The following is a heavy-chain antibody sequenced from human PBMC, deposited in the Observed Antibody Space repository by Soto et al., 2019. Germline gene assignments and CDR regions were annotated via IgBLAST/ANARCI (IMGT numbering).Heavy chain of an antibody. V-gene: IGHV4-4*02. Sequence: QVQLQESGPGLVKPSGTLSLTCAVSGGSFTSNNWWTWVRQPPGQGLEWIGEIYRTGSTNYNPSLKSRIAMSIDTLKKQFSLQLSSVTAADTAVYYCARDGIHLRYGMEVWGPGTTVTVAS. CDR3: ARDGIHLRYGMEV. D-gene: IGHD3-16*02. CDR1: GGSFTSNNW. J-gene: IGHJ6*02. CDR2: IYRTGST.